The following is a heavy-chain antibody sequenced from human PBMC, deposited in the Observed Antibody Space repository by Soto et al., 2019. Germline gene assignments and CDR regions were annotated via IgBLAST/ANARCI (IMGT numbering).Heavy chain of an antibody. D-gene: IGHD2-15*01. CDR2: IGPYNGNT. CDR1: GYTFADYG. CDR3: ARCYCTVGSCYTCWHFDL. J-gene: IGHJ2*01. Sequence: QAQLVQSGAEVKKPGASVKVSCQAGGYTFADYGISWVRQAPGQGLEWVGWIGPYNGNTNYAQNLQDRVTMTTDTSTNTAYMELRSTRPDDTALYYCARCYCTVGSCYTCWHFDLWGRGTLLTVSS. V-gene: IGHV1-18*01.